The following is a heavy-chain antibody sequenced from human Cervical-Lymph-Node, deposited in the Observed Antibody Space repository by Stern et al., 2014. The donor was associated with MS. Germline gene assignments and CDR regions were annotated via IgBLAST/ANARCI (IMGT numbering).Heavy chain of an antibody. Sequence: QVQLVQSGAEVKKPGSSAKVSCKASGGSFSMDSLSWVRQARGQALEWMGGLTPMFGTSNYAQKFQGRVTTTADVSTSTAYMELTSLRSEDTAVYFCARDQGGIADSWGQGTLVIVSS. CDR3: ARDQGGIADS. D-gene: IGHD6-13*01. CDR1: GGSFSMDS. J-gene: IGHJ4*02. CDR2: LTPMFGTS. V-gene: IGHV1-69*01.